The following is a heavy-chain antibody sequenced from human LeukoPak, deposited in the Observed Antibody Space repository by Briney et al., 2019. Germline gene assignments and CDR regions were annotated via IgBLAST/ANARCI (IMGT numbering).Heavy chain of an antibody. J-gene: IGHJ4*02. CDR3: AKEEGSITMIVVVPSNYFDY. V-gene: IGHV4-59*01. D-gene: IGHD3-22*01. Sequence: SETLSLTCTVSGGSISSYYWSWIRQPPGKGLEWIGYIYYSGSTNYNPSLKSRVTISVDTSKNQFSLKLSSVTAADTAVYYCAKEEGSITMIVVVPSNYFDYWGQGTLVTVSS. CDR1: GGSISSYY. CDR2: IYYSGST.